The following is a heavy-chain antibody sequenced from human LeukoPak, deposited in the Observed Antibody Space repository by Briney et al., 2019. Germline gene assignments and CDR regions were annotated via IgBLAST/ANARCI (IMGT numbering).Heavy chain of an antibody. J-gene: IGHJ6*02. CDR2: INPNSGGT. CDR1: GYTFTGYY. CDR3: ARSSAAGSYPNNYYYYGMDV. V-gene: IGHV1-2*02. Sequence: ASVKVSCKASGYTFTGYYMHWVRQAPGQGLEWMGWINPNSGGTNYARKFQGRVTMTRDTSISTAYMELSRLRSDDTAVYYCARSSAAGSYPNNYYYYGMDVWGQGTTVTVSS. D-gene: IGHD1-26*01.